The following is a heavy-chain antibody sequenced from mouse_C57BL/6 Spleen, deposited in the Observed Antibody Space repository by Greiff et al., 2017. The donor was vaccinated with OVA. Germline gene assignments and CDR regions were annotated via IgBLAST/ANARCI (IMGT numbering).Heavy chain of an antibody. V-gene: IGHV3-6*01. CDR1: GYSITSGYY. D-gene: IGHD2-2*01. J-gene: IGHJ2*01. Sequence: EVKLMESGPGLVKPSQSLSLTCSVTGYSITSGYYWNWIRQFPGNKLEWMGYISYDGSNNYNPSLKNRISITRDTSKNQFFLKLNSVTTEDTATYYCAREGDGYDRTLDYWGQGTTLTVSS. CDR2: ISYDGSN. CDR3: AREGDGYDRTLDY.